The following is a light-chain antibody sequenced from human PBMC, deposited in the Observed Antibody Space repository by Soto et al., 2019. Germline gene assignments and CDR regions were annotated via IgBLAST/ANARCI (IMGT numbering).Light chain of an antibody. CDR3: QSYDSSLSGVI. CDR2: ATN. Sequence: QSALTQPPSVSGAPGQRVTISCTGSISNIGAGYDVHWYQQVPGTAPKLLIYATNNRPSGVPDRFSGSKSGTSASLAISGLQAEDEADYYCQSYDSSLSGVIFGGGTKLTVL. V-gene: IGLV1-40*01. J-gene: IGLJ2*01. CDR1: ISNIGAGYD.